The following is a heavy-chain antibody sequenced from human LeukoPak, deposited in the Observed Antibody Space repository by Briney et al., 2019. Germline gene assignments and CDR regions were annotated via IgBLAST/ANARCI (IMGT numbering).Heavy chain of an antibody. CDR3: ARDLRGAGDY. V-gene: IGHV3-64*01. CDR1: GFTFSTYA. J-gene: IGHJ4*02. CDR2: ITSNGDGT. D-gene: IGHD3-10*01. Sequence: PGGSLRLSCAASGFTFSTYAMHWVRQAPGKGLEYVSSITSNGDGTYYANSVKGRFTISRDNSKSTQYLQMGSLRADDMAIYYCARDLRGAGDYWGQGTLVTVSS.